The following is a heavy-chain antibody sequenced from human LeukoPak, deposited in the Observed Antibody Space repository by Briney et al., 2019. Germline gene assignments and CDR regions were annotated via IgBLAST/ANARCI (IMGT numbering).Heavy chain of an antibody. Sequence: GGSLRLSCAASGFTVSDNYMSWVRQAPGKGLEWVSVIYSGGTTYSADSVKGRFTISRDNSKNTLYLQMNSLRAEDTAVYYCARHDSWAGWFDPWGQGTLVTVTS. V-gene: IGHV3-53*01. CDR2: IYSGGTT. D-gene: IGHD3-22*01. CDR3: ARHDSWAGWFDP. CDR1: GFTVSDNY. J-gene: IGHJ5*02.